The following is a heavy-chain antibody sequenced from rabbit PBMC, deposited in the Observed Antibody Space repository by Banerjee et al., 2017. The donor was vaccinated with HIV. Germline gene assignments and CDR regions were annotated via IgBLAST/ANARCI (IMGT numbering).Heavy chain of an antibody. Sequence: QEQLVESGGGLVQPEGSLTLTCKASGSDISSNAMCWVRQAPGKGLELIACIYSSNGDKWYASWVNGRFTISRSTSLNTVDLKMTSLTVADTATYFCARGGAYAGSNLWGPGTLVTVS. D-gene: IGHD4-2*01. J-gene: IGHJ4*01. V-gene: IGHV1S47*01. CDR2: IYSSNGDK. CDR1: GSDISSNA. CDR3: ARGGAYAGSNL.